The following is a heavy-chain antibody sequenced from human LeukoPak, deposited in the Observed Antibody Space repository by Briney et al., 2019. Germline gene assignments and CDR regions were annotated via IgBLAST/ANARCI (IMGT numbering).Heavy chain of an antibody. J-gene: IGHJ6*02. CDR3: ARVGSRTYYGMDV. Sequence: GGSLRLSCAASGFAFSTYGMHWVRQAPGKGLEWVAFIRLDGSNTKYADSVKGRFTISRDYSKNTLYLQMNSLRIEDTAVYYCARVGSRTYYGMDVWGQGTTVTVSS. CDR1: GFAFSTYG. V-gene: IGHV3-30*02. D-gene: IGHD2-15*01. CDR2: IRLDGSNT.